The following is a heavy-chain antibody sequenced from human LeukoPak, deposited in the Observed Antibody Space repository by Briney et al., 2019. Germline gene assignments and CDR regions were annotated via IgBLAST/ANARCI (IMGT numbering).Heavy chain of an antibody. D-gene: IGHD2-2*01. CDR1: GVSISSGGYY. J-gene: IGHJ5*02. CDR2: IFFSGST. V-gene: IGHV4-31*03. CDR3: ARDRTAWGVVVPAAMGWFDP. Sequence: SETLSLTCTVSGVSISSGGYYWTWIRQHPGEGLEWIGYIFFSGSTYYNPSLKSRATISVDTSNNQFSLKLSSVTAADTAVYYWARDRTAWGVVVPAAMGWFDPWGQGTLVTVSS.